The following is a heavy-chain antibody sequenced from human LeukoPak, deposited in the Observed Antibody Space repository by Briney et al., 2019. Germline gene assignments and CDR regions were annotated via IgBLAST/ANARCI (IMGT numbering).Heavy chain of an antibody. D-gene: IGHD6-13*01. CDR1: GYTFTSYG. V-gene: IGHV1-18*01. Sequence: ASVKVSCKASGYTFTSYGISWVRQAPGQGLEWMGWISTYNGNTNYAQKIQGRVTMTTDTSTSTAYMELRSLRSDDTAVYYCARDMGRSSWYPGAYYYYGMDVWGQGTTVTVSS. J-gene: IGHJ6*02. CDR2: ISTYNGNT. CDR3: ARDMGRSSWYPGAYYYYGMDV.